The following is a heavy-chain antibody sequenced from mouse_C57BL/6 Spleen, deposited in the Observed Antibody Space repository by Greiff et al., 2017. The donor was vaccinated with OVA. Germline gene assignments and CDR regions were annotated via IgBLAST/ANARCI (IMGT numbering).Heavy chain of an antibody. D-gene: IGHD4-1*01. Sequence: QVQLQQPGAELVKPGASVKMSCKASGYTFTSYWITWLKQRPGQDLVWLGDIYPGSGSTNYNEKFQSKATLTVDTSSSTAYLQLSSLTSEDSAVSYCAMLTGTDYFDYWGQGTTLTVSS. V-gene: IGHV1-55*01. J-gene: IGHJ2*01. CDR1: GYTFTSYW. CDR2: IYPGSGST. CDR3: AMLTGTDYFDY.